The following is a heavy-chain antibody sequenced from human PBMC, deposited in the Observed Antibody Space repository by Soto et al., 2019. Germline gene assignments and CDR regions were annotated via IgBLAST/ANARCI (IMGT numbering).Heavy chain of an antibody. CDR1: GGTFSSYA. CDR2: TIPIFGTA. D-gene: IGHD2-8*01. Sequence: SVKVSCKAPGGTFSSYAISWVRQAPGQGLEWMGGTIPIFGTANYAQKFQGRVTITADESTSTAYMELRSLRSDDTAVYYCARDLYCTNGVCYMDFDYWGQGTLVTVSS. J-gene: IGHJ4*02. V-gene: IGHV1-69*13. CDR3: ARDLYCTNGVCYMDFDY.